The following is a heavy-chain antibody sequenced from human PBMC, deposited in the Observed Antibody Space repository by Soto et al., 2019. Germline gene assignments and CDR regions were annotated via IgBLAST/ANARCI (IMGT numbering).Heavy chain of an antibody. CDR3: ARLVVIVGRALDAFDI. D-gene: IGHD2-2*01. CDR2: IYPGDSDT. Sequence: GESLKISCKGSGYSFTSYWIGWVRQMPGKGLEWMGIIYPGDSDTRYSPSFQDQVTISADKSISTAYLQWSSLKASDTAMYYCARLVVIVGRALDAFDICGKGSMVTGSS. V-gene: IGHV5-51*01. CDR1: GYSFTSYW. J-gene: IGHJ3*02.